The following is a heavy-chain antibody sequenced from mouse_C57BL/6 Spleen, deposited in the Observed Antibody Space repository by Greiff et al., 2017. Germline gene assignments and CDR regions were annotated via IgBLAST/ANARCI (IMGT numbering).Heavy chain of an antibody. CDR3: TRADYGLFAY. D-gene: IGHD1-1*02. V-gene: IGHV1-15*01. CDR2: IDPETGGT. Sequence: QVQLQQSGAELVRPGASVTLSCKASGYTFTDYEMHWVKQTPVHGLEWIGAIDPETGGTAYNQKFKGKAILTADKSSSTAYMELRSLTSEDSAVYYCTRADYGLFAYWGQGTLVTVSA. CDR1: GYTFTDYE. J-gene: IGHJ3*01.